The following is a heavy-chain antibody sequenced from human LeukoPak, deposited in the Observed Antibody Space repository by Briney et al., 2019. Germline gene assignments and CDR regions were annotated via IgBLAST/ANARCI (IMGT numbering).Heavy chain of an antibody. D-gene: IGHD2-15*01. CDR3: ARRMRLDFDY. Sequence: GGSLRLSCAASGFTFSDYYLSWVRQAPGKGLEWLSYISSTSLYTNYADSVKGRFTISRDIAKNSLYLQMNSLRAEDSAVYYCARRMRLDFDYWGQGTLVTVSS. J-gene: IGHJ4*02. CDR1: GFTFSDYY. V-gene: IGHV3-11*03. CDR2: ISSTSLYT.